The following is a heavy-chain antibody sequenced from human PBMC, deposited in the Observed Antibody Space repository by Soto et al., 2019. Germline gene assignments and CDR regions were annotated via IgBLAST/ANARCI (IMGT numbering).Heavy chain of an antibody. J-gene: IGHJ4*02. CDR1: GYTFTSYG. CDR3: ARDRHRPYYYDSSGYFAY. D-gene: IGHD3-22*01. CDR2: ISAYNGNT. Sequence: ASVKVSCKASGYTFTSYGISWVRQAPGQGLEWMGWISAYNGNTNYAQKLQGRVTMTTDTSTSTAYMELRSLRSDDTAVYYCARDRHRPYYYDSSGYFAYWGQGTLVTVSS. V-gene: IGHV1-18*01.